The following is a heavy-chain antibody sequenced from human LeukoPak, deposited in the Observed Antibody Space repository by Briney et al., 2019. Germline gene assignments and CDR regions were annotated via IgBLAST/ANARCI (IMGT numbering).Heavy chain of an antibody. D-gene: IGHD3-22*01. CDR2: IYYSGST. J-gene: IGHJ4*02. Sequence: PSQTLSLTCTVSGGSISSASHYWSWIRQPLGKGLEWIGYIYYSGSTYYNPSLKSRVTISVDTSKNQFSLKLSSVTAADTAVYYCARVSVDYYDSSGYYYWGQGTLVTVSS. CDR3: ARVSVDYYDSSGYYY. V-gene: IGHV4-30-4*08. CDR1: GGSISSASHY.